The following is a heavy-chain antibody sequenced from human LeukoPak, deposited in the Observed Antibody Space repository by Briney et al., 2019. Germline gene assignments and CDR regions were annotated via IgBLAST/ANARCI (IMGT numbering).Heavy chain of an antibody. CDR1: GYSFTNYW. J-gene: IGHJ4*02. CDR3: VRQREYVTIDF. V-gene: IGHV5-51*01. Sequence: GESLKISCKGSGYSFTNYWIGWVRQMPGKGLEWMGIIYPGDSETRYSPSFQGQVTISADKSINTAYLQWSSLKASDTAMYYCVRQREYVTIDFWGQGTLVTVSS. D-gene: IGHD6-6*01. CDR2: IYPGDSET.